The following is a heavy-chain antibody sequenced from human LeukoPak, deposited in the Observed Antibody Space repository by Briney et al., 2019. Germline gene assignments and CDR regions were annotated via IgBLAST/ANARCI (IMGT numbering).Heavy chain of an antibody. J-gene: IGHJ4*02. CDR2: IWYDGSNK. Sequence: GGSLRLSCAASGFTFSSYGMHWVRQAPGKGLEWVAVIWYDGSNKYYADSVKGRFTISRDNSKNTLYLQMNSLRAEDTAVYYCARHLSALAATYHFDYWGQGTLVTVSS. CDR1: GFTFSSYG. D-gene: IGHD6-19*01. V-gene: IGHV3-33*01. CDR3: ARHLSALAATYHFDY.